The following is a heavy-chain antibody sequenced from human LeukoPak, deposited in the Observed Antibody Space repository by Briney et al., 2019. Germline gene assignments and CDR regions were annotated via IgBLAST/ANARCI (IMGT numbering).Heavy chain of an antibody. CDR1: GYTFTGYY. Sequence: GASVKVSCKASGYTFTGYYMHWVRQAPGQGLEWMGWINPNSGGTNYAQKFQGRVTMTRDTSISTAYMELSRLRSEDTAVYYCARGQPPLRYFDWLALSNYYYYYMDVWGKGTTVTISS. CDR2: INPNSGGT. D-gene: IGHD3-9*01. V-gene: IGHV1-2*02. CDR3: ARGQPPLRYFDWLALSNYYYYYMDV. J-gene: IGHJ6*03.